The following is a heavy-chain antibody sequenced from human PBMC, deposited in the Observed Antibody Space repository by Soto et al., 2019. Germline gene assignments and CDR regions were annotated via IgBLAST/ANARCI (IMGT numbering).Heavy chain of an antibody. CDR1: GGTFSSYT. CDR2: INPIPETA. Sequence: QVQLVQSGAEVKKPGSSVKVSCKVSGGTFSSYTIHWVRQAPGQGLEWMGRINPIPETADYANKFLGRVTMTADKSTNTAYMELRRLRDEDTAVYFCARDLPSIAVRSYGLDVWGQGTTVTVSS. J-gene: IGHJ6*02. V-gene: IGHV1-69*08. D-gene: IGHD6-6*01. CDR3: ARDLPSIAVRSYGLDV.